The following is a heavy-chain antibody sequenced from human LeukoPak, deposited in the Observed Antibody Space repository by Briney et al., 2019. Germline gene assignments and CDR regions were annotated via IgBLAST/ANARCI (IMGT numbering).Heavy chain of an antibody. Sequence: PGGSLRLSCAASGFTVNNYYMTWVRQAPGKGLECVSILYSGGMTYYADSVKGRFTISTDTSKNTVNLQMNSLRAEDTAIYYCAIMFDGYYYGYYFDYWGQGSMLTVSS. J-gene: IGHJ4*02. CDR2: LYSGGMT. CDR3: AIMFDGYYYGYYFDY. D-gene: IGHD5-24*01. V-gene: IGHV3-53*01. CDR1: GFTVNNYY.